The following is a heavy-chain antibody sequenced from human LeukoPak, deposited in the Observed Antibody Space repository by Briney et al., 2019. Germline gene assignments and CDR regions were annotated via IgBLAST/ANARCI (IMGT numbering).Heavy chain of an antibody. CDR2: INHSGST. V-gene: IGHV4-34*01. CDR3: ARKPGGYQALDAFDI. D-gene: IGHD1-26*01. CDR1: GGSFSGYY. Sequence: PSETLSLTCAVYGGSFSGYYWSWIRQPPGKGLEWIGEINHSGSTNYNPSLKSRVTISVDTSKNQFSLKLSSVTAADTAVYYCARKPGGYQALDAFDIWGQGTMVTVSS. J-gene: IGHJ3*02.